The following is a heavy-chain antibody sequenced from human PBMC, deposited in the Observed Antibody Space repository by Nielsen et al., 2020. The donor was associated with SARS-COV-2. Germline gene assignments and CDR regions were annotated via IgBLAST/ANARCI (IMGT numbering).Heavy chain of an antibody. CDR2: FYSGGTT. J-gene: IGHJ6*03. CDR1: GFIVSSKY. D-gene: IGHD5-18*01. V-gene: IGHV3-53*01. Sequence: GGSLRLSCAASGFIVSSKYMNWVRQAPGKGLEWVSVFYSGGTTLYADSVKGRFIISRDNSRNTLYLQMNSLRVEDTAMYYCARDFGYSYGYVYYYYYMDVWGKGTTVTVSS. CDR3: ARDFGYSYGYVYYYYYMDV.